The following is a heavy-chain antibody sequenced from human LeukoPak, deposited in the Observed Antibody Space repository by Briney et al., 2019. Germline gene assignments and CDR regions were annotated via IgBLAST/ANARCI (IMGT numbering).Heavy chain of an antibody. Sequence: ASVKVSCKASGYTFTSYGISWVRQAPGQGLEWMGWISAYNGNTNYAQKLHGRVTMTTDTSTSTAYMELRSLRSDDTAVYYCARDQYCSGGSCYGVDFDYWGQGTLVTVSS. V-gene: IGHV1-18*01. CDR1: GYTFTSYG. CDR3: ARDQYCSGGSCYGVDFDY. CDR2: ISAYNGNT. D-gene: IGHD2-15*01. J-gene: IGHJ4*02.